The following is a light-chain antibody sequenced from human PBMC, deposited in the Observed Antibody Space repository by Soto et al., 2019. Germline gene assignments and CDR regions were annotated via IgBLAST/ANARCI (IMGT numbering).Light chain of an antibody. CDR1: QSVSSY. V-gene: IGKV3-11*01. Sequence: EIVLTQSPATLSLSPGERATLSCRASQSVSSYLAWYQQKPGQPPRLLIYDASNRATGIPARFSGSGSGTDFTLTTSSLEPEDFAVYYCQRRSNWSTTFGQGTKVEIK. CDR2: DAS. CDR3: QRRSNWSTT. J-gene: IGKJ1*01.